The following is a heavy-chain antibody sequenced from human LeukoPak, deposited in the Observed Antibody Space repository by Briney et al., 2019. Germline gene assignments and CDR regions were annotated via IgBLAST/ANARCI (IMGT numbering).Heavy chain of an antibody. Sequence: GESLKISCKISGYRLTNNWIGWVRQVPGKGLEWMGLIYPGYSDAKYSPSFQGLVTLTVDTSISTAYLQLGGLRASDTAIYYCVRFALSSSLDHWGQGTLVTVSS. D-gene: IGHD6-13*01. CDR1: GYRLTNNW. J-gene: IGHJ5*02. CDR3: VRFALSSSLDH. V-gene: IGHV5-51*01. CDR2: IYPGYSDA.